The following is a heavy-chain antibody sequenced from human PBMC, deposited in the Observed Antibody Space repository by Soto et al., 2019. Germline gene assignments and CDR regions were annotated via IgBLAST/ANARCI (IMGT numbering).Heavy chain of an antibody. V-gene: IGHV4-59*01. CDR2: IYYSGST. J-gene: IGHJ5*02. CDR1: GGSISSYY. Sequence: PSETLSLTCTVSGGSISSYYWSWIRQPPGKGLEWIGYIYYSGSTNYNPSLKSRVTISVDTSKNQFSLKLSSVTAADTAVYYCARWSGQQLVPRGNWLDPWGQGTLVTVSS. CDR3: ARWSGQQLVPRGNWLDP. D-gene: IGHD6-13*01.